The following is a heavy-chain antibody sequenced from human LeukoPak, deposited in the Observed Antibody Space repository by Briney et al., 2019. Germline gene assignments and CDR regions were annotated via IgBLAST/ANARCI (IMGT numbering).Heavy chain of an antibody. CDR2: IYYSGST. V-gene: IGHV4-39*01. D-gene: IGHD3-22*01. J-gene: IGHJ3*02. CDR3: ARLRITMIVVVIPPGAFDI. CDR1: GGSISSYY. Sequence: SETLSLTCTVSGGSISSYYWGWIRQPPGKGLEWIGSIYYSGSTYYNPSLKSRVTISVDTSKNQFSLKLSSVTAADTAVYYCARLRITMIVVVIPPGAFDIWGQGTMVTVSS.